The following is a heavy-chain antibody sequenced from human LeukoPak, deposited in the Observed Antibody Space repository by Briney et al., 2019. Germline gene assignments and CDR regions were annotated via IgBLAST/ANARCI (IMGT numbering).Heavy chain of an antibody. CDR2: ISAYNGNT. CDR1: GYTFTSYG. Sequence: ASVKVSCKASGYTFTSYGISWVRQAPGQGLEWMGWISAYNGNTNYAQKLQGRVTMTTDTSTSTAYMELRSLRSDDTAVYYCARYCSGGSCYSENAFDTWGQGTMVTVSS. D-gene: IGHD2-15*01. CDR3: ARYCSGGSCYSENAFDT. J-gene: IGHJ3*02. V-gene: IGHV1-18*01.